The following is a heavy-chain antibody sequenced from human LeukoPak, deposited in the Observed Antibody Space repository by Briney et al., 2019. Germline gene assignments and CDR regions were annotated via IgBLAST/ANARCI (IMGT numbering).Heavy chain of an antibody. CDR2: IYYSGCT. Sequence: SETLSLTCAVYGGSFSGYYWSWIRQPPGKGLEWIGYIYYSGCTNYNPSLKSRVTISVDTSKNQFSLKLSSVTAADTAVYYCARQTGSYFSYFDYWGQGTLVTVSS. CDR1: GGSFSGYY. V-gene: IGHV4-59*08. J-gene: IGHJ4*02. D-gene: IGHD1-26*01. CDR3: ARQTGSYFSYFDY.